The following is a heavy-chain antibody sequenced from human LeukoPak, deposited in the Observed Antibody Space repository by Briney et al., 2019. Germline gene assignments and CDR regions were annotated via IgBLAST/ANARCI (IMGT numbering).Heavy chain of an antibody. V-gene: IGHV3-30*18. CDR2: ISSDGSNQ. CDR3: GKGIGGSFAAGNH. J-gene: IGHJ5*02. D-gene: IGHD1-26*01. CDR1: GFTFSSYG. Sequence: GGSLRLSCAGSGFTFSSYGIHWVRQAPGKGLEWGAVISSDGSNQYYSDSVKGRFTISRDNSKNTVDLQMNSLRTEDTAMYFCGKGIGGSFAAGNHWGQGTLVTVSS.